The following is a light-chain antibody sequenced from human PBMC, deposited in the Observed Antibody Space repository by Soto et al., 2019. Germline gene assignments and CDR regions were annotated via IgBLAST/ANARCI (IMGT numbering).Light chain of an antibody. CDR2: DAS. Sequence: EIVLTQSPATLSLSPGERATLSCRASQSVSSYLAWYQQKPDQAPRLLIYDASNRATGIPARFSGSGSGTDFTLTISSLEPEDFAVYYCQQHGTFGGGTKVEIK. J-gene: IGKJ4*01. CDR3: QQHGT. CDR1: QSVSSY. V-gene: IGKV3-11*01.